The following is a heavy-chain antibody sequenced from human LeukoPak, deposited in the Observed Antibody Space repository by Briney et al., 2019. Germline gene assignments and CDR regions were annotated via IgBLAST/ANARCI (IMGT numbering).Heavy chain of an antibody. J-gene: IGHJ4*02. CDR1: GYTFTGYW. Sequence: GESLKISCKSSGYTFTGYWIGWVRQMPGKGLEWMGIISPGDSDTRYSPSFQGQVTMSADKSINTAYLQWGSLKASDTAMYYCARGSGATVITNFDYWGQGTLVTVSS. V-gene: IGHV5-51*01. CDR2: ISPGDSDT. D-gene: IGHD4-23*01. CDR3: ARGSGATVITNFDY.